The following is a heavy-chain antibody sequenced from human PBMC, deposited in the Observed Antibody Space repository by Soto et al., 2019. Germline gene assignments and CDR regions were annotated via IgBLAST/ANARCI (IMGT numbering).Heavy chain of an antibody. CDR1: GFSFSNYA. Sequence: EVQLLESGGGLVQPGGSLRLSCAASGFSFSNYAMSWVRQAPGKGLEWVSGISGGGGATYYTDSVKGRFTISRDNSKNMLYLQMNSLRAEETAVYYCAKDQVIAADWSFDFWGQGTMVTVSS. CDR3: AKDQVIAADWSFDF. V-gene: IGHV3-23*01. CDR2: ISGGGGAT. D-gene: IGHD6-25*01. J-gene: IGHJ4*02.